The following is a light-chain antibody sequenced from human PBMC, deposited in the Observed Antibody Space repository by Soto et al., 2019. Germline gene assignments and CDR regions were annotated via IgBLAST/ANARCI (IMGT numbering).Light chain of an antibody. CDR3: CSYAGRYTYV. CDR2: DVS. CDR1: SSDVGGYNY. J-gene: IGLJ1*01. Sequence: QSALTQPASVSGSPGQTITISCTGTSSDVGGYNYVSWYQQHPGTAPKLMIYDVSKRPSGVPDRFSGSKSGNTASLTISGLQSEDEADYYCCSYAGRYTYVFGTGTKLTVL. V-gene: IGLV2-11*01.